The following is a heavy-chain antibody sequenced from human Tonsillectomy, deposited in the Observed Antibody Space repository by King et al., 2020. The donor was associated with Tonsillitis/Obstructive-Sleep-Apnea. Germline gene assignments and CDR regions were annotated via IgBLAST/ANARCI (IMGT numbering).Heavy chain of an antibody. CDR2: INPSGGST. J-gene: IGHJ4*02. V-gene: IGHV1-46*01. CDR1: GYTFTSYY. Sequence: QLVQSGAEVKKPGASVKVSCKASGYTFTSYYMHWVRQAPGQGLEWMGIINPSGGSTSYAQKFQGRVTMTRDTSTSTVYMELSSLRSEDTAVYYCARDHVYIVATISYYFDYWGQGTLVTVSS. D-gene: IGHD5-12*01. CDR3: ARDHVYIVATISYYFDY.